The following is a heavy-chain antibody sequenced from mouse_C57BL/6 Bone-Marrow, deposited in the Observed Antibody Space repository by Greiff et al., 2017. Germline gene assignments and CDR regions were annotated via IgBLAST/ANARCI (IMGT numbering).Heavy chain of an antibody. CDR1: GFSLSTSGMG. D-gene: IGHD1-1*01. V-gene: IGHV8-12*01. J-gene: IGHJ4*01. Sequence: QVTLKVCGPGILQSSQTLSLTCSFSGFSLSTSGMGVSWIRQPSGKGLEWLAHIYWVDDKRYNPSLKSRLTISKDTSRNQVFLKITSVDTADTATYYCARRTTVVANRRYAMDYWGQGTSVTVSS. CDR2: IYWVDDK. CDR3: ARRTTVVANRRYAMDY.